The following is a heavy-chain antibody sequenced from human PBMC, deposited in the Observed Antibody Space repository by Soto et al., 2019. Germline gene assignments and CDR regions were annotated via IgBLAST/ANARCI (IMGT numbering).Heavy chain of an antibody. CDR3: ARGLITGSSYSGRWYHLDY. D-gene: IGHD1-26*01. CDR2: INHSGST. J-gene: IGHJ4*02. Sequence: SETLSLTCAVHGGSFSGYIWTWIRQPPGKGLQWIGQINHSGSTYYNPSLKSRVIISMHTSNDQFSLELTSVTAADTAVYYCARGLITGSSYSGRWYHLDYWGQGTQVTGSS. V-gene: IGHV4-34*01. CDR1: GGSFSGYI.